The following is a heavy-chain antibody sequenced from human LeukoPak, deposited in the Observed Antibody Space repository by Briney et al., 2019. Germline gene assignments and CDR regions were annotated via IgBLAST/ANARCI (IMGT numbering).Heavy chain of an antibody. V-gene: IGHV3-21*01. CDR1: GFTFNTYT. CDR2: ISSGTSYI. Sequence: GGSLRLSCAASGFTFNTYTMNWVRQAPGKGLEWVSSISSGTSYIYYADSVKGRFTISRDNAKNSLYLQMNSLRAEDAAVYYCARDPTSSWETAFDIWGQGTMVTVSS. CDR3: ARDPTSSWETAFDI. J-gene: IGHJ3*02. D-gene: IGHD1-26*01.